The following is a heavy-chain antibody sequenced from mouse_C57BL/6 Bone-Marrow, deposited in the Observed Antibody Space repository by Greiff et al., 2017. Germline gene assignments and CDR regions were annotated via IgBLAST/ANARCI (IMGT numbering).Heavy chain of an antibody. CDR3: ARYSNYVDYYAMDY. CDR2: IDPSDSYT. Sequence: QVQLQQPGAELVMPGASVKLSCKASGYTFTSYWMHWVKQRPGQGLEWIGEIDPSDSYTNYNQKFKGKSTLTVDKSSSTAYMQLSSLTSEDSAVYYCARYSNYVDYYAMDYWGQGTSVTVSS. CDR1: GYTFTSYW. V-gene: IGHV1-69*01. J-gene: IGHJ4*01. D-gene: IGHD2-5*01.